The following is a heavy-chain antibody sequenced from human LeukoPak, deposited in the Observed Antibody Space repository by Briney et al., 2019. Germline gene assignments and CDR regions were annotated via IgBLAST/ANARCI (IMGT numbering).Heavy chain of an antibody. J-gene: IGHJ6*02. Sequence: GGSLRLSCAASGCTFSSYSMNWVRQAPGKGLEWVSSISSSSSSYIYYADSVKGRFTISRDNAKNSLYLQMNSLRAEDTAVYYCARDGRATAMGCYYYYGMDVWGQGTTVTVSS. CDR1: GCTFSSYS. D-gene: IGHD5-18*01. CDR2: ISSSSSSYI. CDR3: ARDGRATAMGCYYYYGMDV. V-gene: IGHV3-21*01.